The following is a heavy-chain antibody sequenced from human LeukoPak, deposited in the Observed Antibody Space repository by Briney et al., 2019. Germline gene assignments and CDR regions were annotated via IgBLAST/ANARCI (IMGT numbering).Heavy chain of an antibody. CDR2: IIPILGIA. J-gene: IGHJ5*02. CDR3: AREGDIVVVSPTNWFDP. CDR1: GGTFSSYA. D-gene: IGHD2-21*01. Sequence: ASVKVSCKASGGTFSSYAISWVRQAPGQGLEWMGRIIPILGIANYAQKFQGRVTITADKSTSTAYMELSSLRSEDTAVYYCAREGDIVVVSPTNWFDPWGQGTLVTVSS. V-gene: IGHV1-69*04.